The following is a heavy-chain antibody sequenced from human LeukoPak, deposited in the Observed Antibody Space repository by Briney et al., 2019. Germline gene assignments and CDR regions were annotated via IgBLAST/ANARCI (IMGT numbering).Heavy chain of an antibody. D-gene: IGHD2-2*01. CDR1: GGSFSGYY. J-gene: IGHJ3*02. CDR2: INDSGST. V-gene: IGHV4-34*01. Sequence: SETLCLTCAVYGGSFSGYYWSWIRQPPGKGLEWIGEINDSGSTNYNPSPKSRVTISVDTSKNQFSLKLSSVTAADTAVYYCARGRRVRGGIVVVPAAKSNDAFDIWGQGTMVTVSS. CDR3: ARGRRVRGGIVVVPAAKSNDAFDI.